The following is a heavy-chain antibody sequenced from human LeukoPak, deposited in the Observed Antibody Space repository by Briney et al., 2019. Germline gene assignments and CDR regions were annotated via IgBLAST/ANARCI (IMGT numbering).Heavy chain of an antibody. J-gene: IGHJ4*02. Sequence: ASVKVSCKASGYTFTGYCIHWVRQAPGQGLEWMGWINPNIGGTNSAQKFQGRVTMTRDTSITTAYMELSRLRSDDTAVYYCARVPSMVRGVINYYFDYWGQGTLVTVSS. CDR3: ARVPSMVRGVINYYFDY. V-gene: IGHV1-2*02. D-gene: IGHD3-10*01. CDR2: INPNIGGT. CDR1: GYTFTGYC.